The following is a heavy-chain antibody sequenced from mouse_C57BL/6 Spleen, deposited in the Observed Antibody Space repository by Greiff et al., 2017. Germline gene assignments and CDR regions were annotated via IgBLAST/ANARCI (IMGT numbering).Heavy chain of an antibody. CDR3: ARRQLRLYYFDY. CDR2: IDPSDSYT. Sequence: QVQLKQPGAELVMPGASVKLSCKASGYTFTSYWMHWVKQRPGQGLEWIGEIDPSDSYTNYNQKFKGKSTLTVDKSSSTAYMQLSSLTSEDSAVYYCARRQLRLYYFDYWGQGTTLTVSS. D-gene: IGHD3-2*02. V-gene: IGHV1-69*01. J-gene: IGHJ2*01. CDR1: GYTFTSYW.